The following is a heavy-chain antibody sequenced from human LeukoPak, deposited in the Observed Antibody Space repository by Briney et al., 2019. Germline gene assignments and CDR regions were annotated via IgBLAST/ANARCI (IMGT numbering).Heavy chain of an antibody. J-gene: IGHJ4*02. D-gene: IGHD2-2*01. CDR3: ARDGVYCSSTSCYLDY. V-gene: IGHV3-30-3*01. CDR1: GFTFSSYA. CDR2: ISYDGSNK. Sequence: GGSLRLSCAASGFTFSSYAMHWVRQAPGKGLEWVAVISYDGSNKYYADSVKGRFTISRDNSKNTLYLQMNSLRAEDTAVYYCARDGVYCSSTSCYLDYWGQGTLVPVSS.